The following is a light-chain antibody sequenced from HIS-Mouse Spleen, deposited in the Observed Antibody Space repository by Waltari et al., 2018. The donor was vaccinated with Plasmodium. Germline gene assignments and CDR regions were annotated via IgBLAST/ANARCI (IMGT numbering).Light chain of an antibody. Sequence: QSALTQPASVSGSPAPSITISCPGTSSAVGRYNYVSCYQQHPGKAPKLMIYDVSNRPAGVSNRFSGSKSGNTASLTISGLQAEDEADYYCSSYTSSSTLVFGGGTKLTVL. J-gene: IGLJ2*01. CDR3: SSYTSSSTLV. CDR2: DVS. V-gene: IGLV2-14*03. CDR1: SSAVGRYNY.